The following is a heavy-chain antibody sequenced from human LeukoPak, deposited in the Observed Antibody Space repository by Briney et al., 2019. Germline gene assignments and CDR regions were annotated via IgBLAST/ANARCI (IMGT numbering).Heavy chain of an antibody. V-gene: IGHV1-46*01. Sequence: ASVKVSCKASGYTFTSYYIHWVRQAPGQGLEWMGIINPIGGTTDYAQKFQGRVTLSVDRDTATTYMEVTSLRSEDTAIYYCARDHCSPGTCLGGHWGQGTLVTVSS. CDR2: INPIGGTT. CDR1: GYTFTSYY. CDR3: ARDHCSPGTCLGGH. D-gene: IGHD2-15*01. J-gene: IGHJ4*02.